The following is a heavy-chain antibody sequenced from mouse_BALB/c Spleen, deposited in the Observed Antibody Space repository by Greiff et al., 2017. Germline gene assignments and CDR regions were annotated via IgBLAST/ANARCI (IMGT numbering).Heavy chain of an antibody. CDR1: GFAFSSYD. V-gene: IGHV5-12-1*01. D-gene: IGHD2-10*01. CDR3: ARRAYYGNYFAY. CDR2: ISSGGGST. Sequence: DVMLVESGGGLVKPGGSLKLSCAASGFAFSSYDMSWVRQTPEKRLEWVAYISSGGGSTYYPDTVKGRFTISRDNAKNTLYLQMSSLKSEDTAMYYCARRAYYGNYFAYWGQGTLVTVSA. J-gene: IGHJ3*01.